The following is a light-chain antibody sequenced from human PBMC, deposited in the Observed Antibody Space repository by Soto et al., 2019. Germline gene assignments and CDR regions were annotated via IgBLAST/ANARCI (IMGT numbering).Light chain of an antibody. V-gene: IGKV1D-12*01. CDR3: QETHSFPLT. CDR1: QHIGSY. CDR2: AAF. Sequence: DIQMTQSPSSVSASVGDRVTITCRASQHIGSYLAWYQQKPGKAPKVLIYAAFSLQSGVPSRFSGGGSGTDFTLTIDRLQPEDFATYYCQETHSFPLTFGGGTKVEIK. J-gene: IGKJ4*01.